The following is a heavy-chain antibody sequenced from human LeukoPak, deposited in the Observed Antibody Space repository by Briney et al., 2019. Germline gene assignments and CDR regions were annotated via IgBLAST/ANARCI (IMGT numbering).Heavy chain of an antibody. CDR1: GFTFSSYW. Sequence: SGGSLRLSCAASGFTFSSYWMSWVRQAPGKGLEWVANIKQDGSEKYYVDSVKGRFTISRDNAKNSPYLQMNSMRAEDTAVYYCARSITGKYLNWFDPWGQGTLVTVSS. J-gene: IGHJ5*02. V-gene: IGHV3-7*01. D-gene: IGHD1-20*01. CDR2: IKQDGSEK. CDR3: ARSITGKYLNWFDP.